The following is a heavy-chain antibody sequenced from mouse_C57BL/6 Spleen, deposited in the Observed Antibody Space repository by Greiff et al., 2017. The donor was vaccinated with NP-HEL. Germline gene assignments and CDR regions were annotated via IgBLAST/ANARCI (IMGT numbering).Heavy chain of an antibody. D-gene: IGHD2-4*01. Sequence: EVQLVESGGGLVKPGGSLKLSCAASGFTFSDYGMHWVRQAPEKGLEWVAYISSGSSTIYYADTVKGRFTISRDNAKNTLFLQMTSLRSEDTAMYYCARPHYDPYAMDYWGQGTSVTVSS. J-gene: IGHJ4*01. CDR1: GFTFSDYG. CDR2: ISSGSSTI. CDR3: ARPHYDPYAMDY. V-gene: IGHV5-17*01.